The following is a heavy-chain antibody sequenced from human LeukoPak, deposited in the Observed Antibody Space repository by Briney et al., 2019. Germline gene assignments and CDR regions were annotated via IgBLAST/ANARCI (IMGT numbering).Heavy chain of an antibody. CDR3: ARDSTGWQADSFDI. J-gene: IGHJ3*02. Sequence: QTGGSLRLSCAASGFTFSSYWMSWVRQAPGKGLEWVANIKQDGSEKYYVDSVKGRFTISRDNAKNSLYLQMNSLRAEDTAVYFCARDSTGWQADSFDIWGQGTMVTVSS. V-gene: IGHV3-7*01. D-gene: IGHD2-8*02. CDR2: IKQDGSEK. CDR1: GFTFSSYW.